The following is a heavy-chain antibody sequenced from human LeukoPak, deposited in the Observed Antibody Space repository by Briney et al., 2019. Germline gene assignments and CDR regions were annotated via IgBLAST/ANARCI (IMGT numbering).Heavy chain of an antibody. V-gene: IGHV6-1*01. Sequence: SQTLSLTCAISGDSVSSNSAAWNWIRQSPSRGLEWLGRTYYRSKWYNDYAVSVKSRITINPDTSKNQFSLQLNSVTPEDTAVYYCARAVKGVVVPAAIDWFDPWGQGTLVTVSS. CDR1: GDSVSSNSAA. CDR3: ARAVKGVVVPAAIDWFDP. J-gene: IGHJ5*02. D-gene: IGHD2-2*02. CDR2: TYYRSKWYN.